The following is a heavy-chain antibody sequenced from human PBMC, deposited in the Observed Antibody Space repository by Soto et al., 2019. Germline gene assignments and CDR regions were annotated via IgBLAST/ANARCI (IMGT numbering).Heavy chain of an antibody. D-gene: IGHD3-9*01. J-gene: IGHJ4*01. CDR2: ISSSGSTI. CDR3: SPWGIMTGYDY. V-gene: IGHV3-11*04. Sequence: GGSLRLSCAASGFTFSDYYMSWIRQAPGKGLEWVSYISSSGSTIYHADSVKGRFTISRDNAKNSLYLQMTSLRFEDTATYYCSPWGIMTGYDYWGQGTLVTVSS. CDR1: GFTFSDYY.